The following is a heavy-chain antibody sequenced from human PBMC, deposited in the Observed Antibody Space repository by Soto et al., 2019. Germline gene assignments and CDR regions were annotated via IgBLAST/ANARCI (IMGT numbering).Heavy chain of an antibody. CDR2: IYSGGST. V-gene: IGHV3-53*01. CDR3: ARVRVERLVGEYYFDY. J-gene: IGHJ4*02. CDR1: GFTVSSNY. D-gene: IGHD6-6*01. Sequence: PGGSLRLSCAASGFTVSSNYMSWVRQAPGKGLEWVSVIYSGGSTYYADSVKGRFTISRDNSKNTLYLQMNSLRAEDTAVYYCARVRVERLVGEYYFDYWGQGTLVTVSS.